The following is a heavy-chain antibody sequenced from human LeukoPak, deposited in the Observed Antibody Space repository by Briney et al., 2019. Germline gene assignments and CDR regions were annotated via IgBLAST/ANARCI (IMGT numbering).Heavy chain of an antibody. D-gene: IGHD3-16*01. V-gene: IGHV4-4*07. Sequence: PSETLSLTCTVSSDSTSIAYWSWIRQPAGKGLEWIGRIQTSGNTHYNPSLQSRVTMSVDTSKNQFSLSLSSVNAADTAVYYCAKGRWRTPMISPYYFDLWGQGTLVTVSS. J-gene: IGHJ4*02. CDR3: AKGRWRTPMISPYYFDL. CDR2: IQTSGNT. CDR1: SDSTSIAY.